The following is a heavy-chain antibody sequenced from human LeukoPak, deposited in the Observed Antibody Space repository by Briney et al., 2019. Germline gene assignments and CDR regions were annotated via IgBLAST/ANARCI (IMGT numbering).Heavy chain of an antibody. D-gene: IGHD4-23*01. V-gene: IGHV4-30-2*02. CDR3: ARSPTVVTLFDY. CDR2: IYHSGST. J-gene: IGHJ4*02. CDR1: GGSISSGGYY. Sequence: SETLSLTCTVSGGSISSGGYYWSWIRQPPGKGLEWIGYIYHSGSTYYNPSLKSRVTISVDRSKNQFSLKLSSVTAADTAVYYCARSPTVVTLFDYWGQGTMVTVSS.